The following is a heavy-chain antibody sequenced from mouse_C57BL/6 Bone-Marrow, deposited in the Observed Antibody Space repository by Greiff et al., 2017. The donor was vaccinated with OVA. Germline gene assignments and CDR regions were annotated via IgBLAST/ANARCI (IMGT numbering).Heavy chain of an antibody. CDR2: INPNNGGT. J-gene: IGHJ2*01. CDR1: GYTFTDYY. V-gene: IGHV1-26*01. D-gene: IGHD4-1*01. Sequence: EVQLQQSGPELVKPGASVKISCKASGYTFTDYYMNWVKQSHGKSLEWIGDINPNNGGTSYNQKFKGKATLTVDKSSSTAYIELRSLTSEDSAVYYCARWNWDFDYWGQGTTLTVSS. CDR3: ARWNWDFDY.